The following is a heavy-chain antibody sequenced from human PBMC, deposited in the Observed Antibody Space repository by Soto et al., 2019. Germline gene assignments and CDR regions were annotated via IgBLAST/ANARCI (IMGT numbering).Heavy chain of an antibody. V-gene: IGHV3-72*01. Sequence: PGGSLRLSCAASGFTFSSYWMHWGCLAPGQGLEWVGRARNKANSYTTAYAAPVKGRFTISRDDSKNSLSLQMNSLKTEDTDVYFCARLMGTSFDLWGQGTLVTVSS. CDR1: GFTFSSYW. CDR2: ARNKANSYTT. D-gene: IGHD2-8*01. CDR3: ARLMGTSFDL. J-gene: IGHJ4*02.